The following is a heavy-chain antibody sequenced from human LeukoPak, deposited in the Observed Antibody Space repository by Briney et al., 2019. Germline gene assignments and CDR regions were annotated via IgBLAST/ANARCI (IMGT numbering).Heavy chain of an antibody. CDR3: VRHSVAGSQWLVPGYFDL. CDR1: GFFFSHYS. CDR2: LSSAYSIT. V-gene: IGHV3-48*04. Sequence: PGGSLRLSCAASGFFFSHYSMTWVRQTPGKGLEWLSYLSSAYSITYYADSVKGRFTISRDNARNSLYLQMDSLRAEDTAVYYCVRHSVAGSQWLVPGYFDLWGRGTLVTVSS. D-gene: IGHD6-19*01. J-gene: IGHJ2*01.